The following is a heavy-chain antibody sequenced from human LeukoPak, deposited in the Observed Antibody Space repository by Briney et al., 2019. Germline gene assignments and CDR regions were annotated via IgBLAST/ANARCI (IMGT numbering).Heavy chain of an antibody. V-gene: IGHV3-48*01. Sequence: PGGSLRLSCAASGFSFRTSDMNWVRQAPRKGLEWASHISSSGSTIYYADSVKGRFTVSRDNFEDSLYLQMSSLRAEDTAVYYCARDLLTGNDYWGQGTLVTVSS. D-gene: IGHD7-27*01. CDR2: ISSSGSTI. CDR1: GFSFRTSD. J-gene: IGHJ4*02. CDR3: ARDLLTGNDY.